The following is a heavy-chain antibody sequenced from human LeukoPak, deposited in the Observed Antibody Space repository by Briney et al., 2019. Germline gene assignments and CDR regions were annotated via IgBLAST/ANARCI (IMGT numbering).Heavy chain of an antibody. V-gene: IGHV3-30*02. CDR1: GFTFSSHG. CDR2: IRYDGSNK. J-gene: IGHJ4*02. Sequence: GGSLRLSCAASGFTFSSHGMHWVRQAPGKGLEWVAFIRYDGSNKYYADSVKGRFTISRDNSKNTLYLQMNSLRAEDTAVYYCAKDDIVVVPAAIGEGFDYWGQGTLVTVSS. CDR3: AKDDIVVVPAAIGEGFDY. D-gene: IGHD2-2*02.